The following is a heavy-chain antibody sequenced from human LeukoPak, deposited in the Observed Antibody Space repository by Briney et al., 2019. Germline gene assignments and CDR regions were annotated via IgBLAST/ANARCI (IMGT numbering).Heavy chain of an antibody. D-gene: IGHD3-22*01. Sequence: ASVKVSCKASGYTFTSYGISWVRQAPGQGLEWMGGIIPIFGTANYAQKFQGRVTVTADKSTSTAYMELSSLRSEDTAVYYCARKVPNDSSGYYYRGQFDPWGQGTLVTVSS. CDR2: IIPIFGTA. CDR1: GYTFTSYG. V-gene: IGHV1-69*06. J-gene: IGHJ5*02. CDR3: ARKVPNDSSGYYYRGQFDP.